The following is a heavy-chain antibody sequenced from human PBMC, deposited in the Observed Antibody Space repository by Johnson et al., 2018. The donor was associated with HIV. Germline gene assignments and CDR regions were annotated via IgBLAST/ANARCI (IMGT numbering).Heavy chain of an antibody. D-gene: IGHD3-22*01. V-gene: IGHV3-33*01. CDR1: GFTFSSYG. CDR3: ARVIRAYDSSGYAVDAFDI. CDR2: ISYDGSNK. J-gene: IGHJ3*02. Sequence: QVQLVESGGGVVQPGRSLRLSCAASGFTFSSYGMHWVRQAPGKGLEWVAVISYDGSNKYYADSVKGRFTISRDNSKNTLYLQMNSLRAEDTALYYCARVIRAYDSSGYAVDAFDIWGQGTMVTASS.